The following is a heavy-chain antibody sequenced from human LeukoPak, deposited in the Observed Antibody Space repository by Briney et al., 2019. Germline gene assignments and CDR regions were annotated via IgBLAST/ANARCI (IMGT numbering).Heavy chain of an antibody. J-gene: IGHJ4*02. CDR1: GGSFSGYY. D-gene: IGHD2-15*01. CDR2: INHSGST. CDR3: ARVGRPRPFDY. Sequence: SETLSLTCAVYGGSFSGYYWSWIRQPPGKGLEWIGEINHSGSTNYNPSLKSRVTISVDTSKNQFSLKLSSVTAADTAVYYCARVGRPRPFDYWGQGTLVTVSS. V-gene: IGHV4-34*01.